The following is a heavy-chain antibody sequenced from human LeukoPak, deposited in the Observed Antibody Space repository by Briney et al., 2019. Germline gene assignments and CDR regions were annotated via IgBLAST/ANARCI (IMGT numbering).Heavy chain of an antibody. J-gene: IGHJ4*02. V-gene: IGHV3-53*01. CDR3: ARRAGDYSHPYDY. D-gene: IGHD3-22*01. Sequence: PGGSLRLSCAASGLTVSSNCMSWVRRAPGKGLEWVSFIYSGGSTYYTDSVKGRFTISRDNSKNTLYLQMNSLRAEDTAVYYCARRAGDYSHPYDYWGQGILVTVSS. CDR2: IYSGGST. CDR1: GLTVSSNC.